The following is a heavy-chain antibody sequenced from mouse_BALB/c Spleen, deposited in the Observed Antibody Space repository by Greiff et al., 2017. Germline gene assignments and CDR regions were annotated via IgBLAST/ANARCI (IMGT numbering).Heavy chain of an antibody. CDR1: GFSLTSYD. J-gene: IGHJ3*01. CDR2: IWTGGGT. CDR3: VREGGYYRYVWFAY. Sequence: VKLEESGPGLVAPSQSLSITCTVSGFSLTSYDISWIRQPPGKGLEWLGVIWTGGGTNYNSAFMSRLSISKDNSKSQVFLKMNSLQTDDTAIYYCVREGGYYRYVWFAYWGQGTLVTVSA. V-gene: IGHV2-9-2*01. D-gene: IGHD2-14*01.